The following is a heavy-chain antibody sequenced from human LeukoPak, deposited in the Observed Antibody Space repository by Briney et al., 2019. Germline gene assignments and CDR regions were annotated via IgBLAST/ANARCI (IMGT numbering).Heavy chain of an antibody. CDR2: ISYSGNT. V-gene: IGHV4-39*01. D-gene: IGHD2-15*01. J-gene: IGHJ3*02. CDR1: GGSIISSDYH. CDR3: ARHCCSGPAKRVFNI. Sequence: SETLSLTCTVSGGSIISSDYHWGWVRQPPGKGLEWIGTISYSGNTDYNPSLRSRVTISVDTSNNQFSLRLGSVTAADTAVYHCARHCCSGPAKRVFNIWGQGTMVTVSS.